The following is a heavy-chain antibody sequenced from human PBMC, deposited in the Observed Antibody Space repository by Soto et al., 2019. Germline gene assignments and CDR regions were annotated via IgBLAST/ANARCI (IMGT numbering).Heavy chain of an antibody. V-gene: IGHV4-39*01. J-gene: IGHJ3*02. D-gene: IGHD1-26*01. CDR3: ARLSGSGSYDAFDI. Sequence: SETLSLTCTVSGGSISSSSYYWGWIRQPPGKGLEWIGSIYYSGSTYYNPSLKSRVTISVDTSKNQFSLKLSSVTAADTALYYCARLSGSGSYDAFDIWGQGTMVTVSS. CDR2: IYYSGST. CDR1: GGSISSSSYY.